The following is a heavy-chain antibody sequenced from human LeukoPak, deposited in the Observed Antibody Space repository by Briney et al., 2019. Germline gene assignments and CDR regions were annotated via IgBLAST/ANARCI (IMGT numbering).Heavy chain of an antibody. CDR3: AKDRGYYDILTGSDY. J-gene: IGHJ4*02. D-gene: IGHD3-9*01. CDR1: GFTFSSYA. CDR2: ISGSGGST. V-gene: IGHV3-23*01. Sequence: PGGSLRLSCAASGFTFSSYAMSWVRQAPGKGLEWVSAISGSGGSTYYADSVKGRFTISRDNSKNTLYLQMNSLRAEDTAVYYCAKDRGYYDILTGSDYWGQGTLVTVSS.